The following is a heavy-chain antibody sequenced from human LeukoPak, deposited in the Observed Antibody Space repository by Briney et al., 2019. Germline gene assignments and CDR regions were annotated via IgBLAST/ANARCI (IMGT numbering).Heavy chain of an antibody. Sequence: PSDTLSLTCTVSGGSISSDYWSWTRQPPGKGLEWIGYIYTSGSNHYNPSLKSRVTTSGDTSKNQFSLKLSSVTAADTAVYYCARQKAGNCFDPWGQGTPVTVSS. J-gene: IGHJ5*02. CDR3: ARQKAGNCFDP. D-gene: IGHD6-19*01. V-gene: IGHV4-4*09. CDR2: IYTSGSN. CDR1: GGSISSDY.